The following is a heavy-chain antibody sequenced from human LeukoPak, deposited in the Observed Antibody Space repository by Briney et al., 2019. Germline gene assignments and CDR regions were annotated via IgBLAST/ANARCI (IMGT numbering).Heavy chain of an antibody. Sequence: SETLSLTCSVSGGSISNSYWSWIRQPPGKGLEWIGNIHSSGRTKYDPSLESRVTISIDTSMNHFSLKVSSVTAPDTAVYYCARHQDGYGDYFDFWGQGILVTVSS. D-gene: IGHD5-24*01. J-gene: IGHJ4*02. CDR3: ARHQDGYGDYFDF. V-gene: IGHV4-59*08. CDR2: IHSSGRT. CDR1: GGSISNSY.